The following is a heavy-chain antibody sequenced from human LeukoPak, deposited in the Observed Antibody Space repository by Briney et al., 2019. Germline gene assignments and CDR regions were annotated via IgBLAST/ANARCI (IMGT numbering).Heavy chain of an antibody. V-gene: IGHV1-2*02. CDR3: ARDFLRGSYGYGYYFDY. J-gene: IGHJ4*02. Sequence: GASVKVSCKASGYTFTGYYMHWVRQAPGQELEWMGWINPNSGGTNYAQKFQGRVTMTRDTSISTAYMELSRLRSDDTAVYYCARDFLRGSYGYGYYFDYWGQGTLVTVSS. CDR1: GYTFTGYY. CDR2: INPNSGGT. D-gene: IGHD5-18*01.